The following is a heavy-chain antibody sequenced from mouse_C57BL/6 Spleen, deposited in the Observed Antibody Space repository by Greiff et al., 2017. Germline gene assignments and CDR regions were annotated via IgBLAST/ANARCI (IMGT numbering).Heavy chain of an antibody. J-gene: IGHJ4*01. CDR3: ARSHHYDGSSYDYAMDY. Sequence: VQLQQSGAELVRPGTSVKMSCKASGYTFTNYWIGWAKQRPGHGLEWIGDIYPGGGYTNYNEKFKGKATLTADKSSSTAYMQFSSLTSEDSAIYYCARSHHYDGSSYDYAMDYWGQGTSVTVSS. D-gene: IGHD1-1*01. CDR2: IYPGGGYT. CDR1: GYTFTNYW. V-gene: IGHV1-63*01.